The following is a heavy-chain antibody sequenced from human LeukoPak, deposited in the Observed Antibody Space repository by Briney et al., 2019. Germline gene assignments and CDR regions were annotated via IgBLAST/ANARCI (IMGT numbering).Heavy chain of an antibody. CDR3: AREPESSGSFDY. D-gene: IGHD6-19*01. CDR2: IYYSGST. Sequence: PSETLSLTCTVSGGSISSYYWSWIRQPPGKGLEWIGYIYYSGSTNYNPSLKSRVTLSVDTSKNQFSLKLSSVTAADTAVYYCAREPESSGSFDYWGQGTLVTVSS. CDR1: GGSISSYY. V-gene: IGHV4-59*01. J-gene: IGHJ4*02.